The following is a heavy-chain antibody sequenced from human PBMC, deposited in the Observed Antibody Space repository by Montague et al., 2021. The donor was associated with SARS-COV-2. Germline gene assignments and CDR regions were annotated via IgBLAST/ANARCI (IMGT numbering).Heavy chain of an antibody. D-gene: IGHD5-24*01. CDR3: VRAQPFHGYPHYFDL. Sequence: SLRLSCAASGFTFSSYAMHWVRQAPGKGLEWVAVISYDGSNKYYADSVKGRFTISRDNSKNTLYLQMNSLRAEDTAVYYCVRAQPFHGYPHYFDLWGRGTLVTVSS. CDR2: ISYDGSNK. CDR1: GFTFSSYA. J-gene: IGHJ2*01. V-gene: IGHV3-30-3*01.